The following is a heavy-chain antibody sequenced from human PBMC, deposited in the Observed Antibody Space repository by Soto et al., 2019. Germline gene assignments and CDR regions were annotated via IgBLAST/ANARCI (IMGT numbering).Heavy chain of an antibody. CDR3: ARVGTLVRGTYYFDS. CDR2: ISYDGKNK. CDR1: GFTFSRHA. J-gene: IGHJ4*02. D-gene: IGHD3-10*01. Sequence: GGSLRLSCAASGFTFSRHAMHWVRQAPGKGLEWVAVISYDGKNKYYADSVKGRFTISRDTPKNTLFLEMNILRPEDTAVYYCARVGTLVRGTYYFDSWGQGTLVTVSS. V-gene: IGHV3-30*04.